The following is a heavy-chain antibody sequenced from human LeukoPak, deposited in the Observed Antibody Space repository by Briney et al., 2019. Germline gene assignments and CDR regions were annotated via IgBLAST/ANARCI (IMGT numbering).Heavy chain of an antibody. V-gene: IGHV1-2*02. CDR2: INPNSGGT. J-gene: IGHJ4*02. CDR3: ARQITMVRGVIINDY. Sequence: ASVKVSCKASGYTFTGYYMHWVRQAPGQGLEWMGWINPNSGGTNYAQNFQGRVTMTRDTSISTAYMELSRLRSDDTAVYYCARQITMVRGVIINDYWGQGTLVTVSS. D-gene: IGHD3-10*01. CDR1: GYTFTGYY.